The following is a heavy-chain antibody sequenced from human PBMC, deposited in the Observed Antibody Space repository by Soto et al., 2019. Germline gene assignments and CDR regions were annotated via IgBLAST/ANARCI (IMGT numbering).Heavy chain of an antibody. Sequence: ASVKVSCKASGGTFSSYAISWVRQAPVQGLEWMGGIIPIFGTADYAQKFQGRVTITADESTSTAYVELSSLRSEDTAVYYCAKNPENYYYGMDVWGQGTTVTVSS. CDR2: IIPIFGTA. CDR1: GGTFSSYA. V-gene: IGHV1-69*13. CDR3: AKNPENYYYGMDV. J-gene: IGHJ6*02.